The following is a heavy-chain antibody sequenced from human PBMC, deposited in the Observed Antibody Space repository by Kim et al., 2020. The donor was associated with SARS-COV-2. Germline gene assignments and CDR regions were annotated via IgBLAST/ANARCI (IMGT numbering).Heavy chain of an antibody. D-gene: IGHD3-22*01. Sequence: SETLSLTCTVSGGSVSSSGHYWGWVRQPPGKGLEWIGRVYYSGSAYYNPSLKSRVTISLDTSKNQFSLKLSSVTAADTAVYYCARTVLDYYDSSGYYLFGFDPWGQGTLFTVSS. CDR2: VYYSGSA. CDR1: GGSVSSSGHY. J-gene: IGHJ5*02. V-gene: IGHV4-39*07. CDR3: ARTVLDYYDSSGYYLFGFDP.